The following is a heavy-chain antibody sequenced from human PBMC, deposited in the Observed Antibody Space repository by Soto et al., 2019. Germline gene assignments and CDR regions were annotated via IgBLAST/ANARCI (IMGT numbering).Heavy chain of an antibody. V-gene: IGHV3-30-3*02. J-gene: IGHJ3*02. CDR1: GFTFSSYA. D-gene: IGHD3-9*01. CDR3: AKPITLFGWTVDVFNI. Sequence: QVQLVESGGGVVQPGRSLRLSCAASGFTFSSYAMHWVRQAPGKGLEWVAVISYDGSNKYYADSVKGRFTISRDNSKNPLYRKMNSMRAEDTFVYYWAKPITLFGWTVDVFNIWAQGTMVPFSS. CDR2: ISYDGSNK.